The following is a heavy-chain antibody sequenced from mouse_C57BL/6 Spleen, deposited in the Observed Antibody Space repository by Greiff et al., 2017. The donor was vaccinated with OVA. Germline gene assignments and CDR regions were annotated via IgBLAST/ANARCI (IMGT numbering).Heavy chain of an antibody. CDR1: GFTFSSYA. Sequence: EVKVEESGEGLVKPGGSLKLSCAASGFTFSSYAMSWVRQTPEKRLEWVAYISSGGDYIYYADTVKGRFTISRDNARNTLYLQMSSLKSEDTAMYYCTRDGDGYYPHYYAMDYWGQGTSVTVSS. CDR2: ISSGGDYI. D-gene: IGHD2-3*01. V-gene: IGHV5-9-1*02. J-gene: IGHJ4*01. CDR3: TRDGDGYYPHYYAMDY.